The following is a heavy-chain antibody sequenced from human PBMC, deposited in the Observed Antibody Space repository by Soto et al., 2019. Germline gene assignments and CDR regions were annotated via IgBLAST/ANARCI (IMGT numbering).Heavy chain of an antibody. V-gene: IGHV4-30-4*01. Sequence: QVQLQESGPGLVKPSQTLSLTCTVSGGSISSGDYYWSWIRQPPGKGLEWIGYIYYSGSTYYNPSLKSRVTISVDTSKNQFSLKLSSVTAADTAVYYCARGGIAVAGPRGCWFDPWGQGTLVTVSS. J-gene: IGHJ5*02. CDR2: IYYSGST. D-gene: IGHD6-19*01. CDR1: GGSISSGDYY. CDR3: ARGGIAVAGPRGCWFDP.